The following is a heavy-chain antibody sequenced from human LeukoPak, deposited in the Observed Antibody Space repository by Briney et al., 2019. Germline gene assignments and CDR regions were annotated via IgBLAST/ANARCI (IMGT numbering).Heavy chain of an antibody. CDR2: IYSGGST. CDR3: ARADTTDYGDYVGFDY. V-gene: IGHV3-66*01. CDR1: GFTVSSNY. D-gene: IGHD4-17*01. Sequence: GGSLRLSCAASGFTVSSNYMSWVRQAPGKGLEWVSVIYSGGSTYYADSVKGRFTISRDNPKNTLYLQMNSLRAEDTAVYYCARADTTDYGDYVGFDYWGQGTLVTVSS. J-gene: IGHJ4*02.